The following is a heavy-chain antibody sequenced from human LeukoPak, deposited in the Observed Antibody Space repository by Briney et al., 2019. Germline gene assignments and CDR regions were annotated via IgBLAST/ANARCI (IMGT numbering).Heavy chain of an antibody. Sequence: PSETLSLTCTVSGGSISSSSYYWGWIRQPPGKGLEWIGSIYYSGSTCYNPSLKSRVTISVDTSKNQFSLKLSSVTAADTAVYYCSRRRRDGYNLYYFDYWGQGTLVTVSS. J-gene: IGHJ4*02. D-gene: IGHD5-24*01. CDR2: IYYSGST. V-gene: IGHV4-39*07. CDR3: SRRRRDGYNLYYFDY. CDR1: GGSISSSSYY.